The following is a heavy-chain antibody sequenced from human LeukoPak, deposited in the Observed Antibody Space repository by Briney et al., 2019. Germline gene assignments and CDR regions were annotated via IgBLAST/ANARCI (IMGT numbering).Heavy chain of an antibody. CDR3: TRDRSRAEDD. D-gene: IGHD1-14*01. CDR2: INQGGSDK. J-gene: IGHJ4*02. V-gene: IGHV3-7*01. Sequence: GGSLRLSCAASGFNFSGHWMSWVRQAPGKGLEWVANINQGGSDKYYVDSVKGRFTISRDNANNLLYLQMNSLRGEDTAVYYCTRDRSRAEDDWGQGTPVTVSS. CDR1: GFNFSGHW.